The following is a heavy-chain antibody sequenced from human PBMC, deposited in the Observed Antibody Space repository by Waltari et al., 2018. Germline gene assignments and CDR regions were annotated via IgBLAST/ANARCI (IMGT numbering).Heavy chain of an antibody. D-gene: IGHD4-17*01. CDR3: ARGVPNYGDYGPS. Sequence: QVQLVESGGGVVQPGRSLTIYCAASGFTFSNYAIHWVRQPPGKGLEWVAVISYDANNKYYADSVKGRFSISRDNSKNTLYLQMSSLRTEDSAIYYCARGVPNYGDYGPSWGQGTLVTVSS. V-gene: IGHV3-30-3*01. CDR1: GFTFSNYA. J-gene: IGHJ5*02. CDR2: ISYDANNK.